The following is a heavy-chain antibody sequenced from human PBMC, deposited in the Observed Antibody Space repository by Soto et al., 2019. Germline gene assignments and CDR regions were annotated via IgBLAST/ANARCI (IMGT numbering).Heavy chain of an antibody. Sequence: EVQLLESGGGLVQPGGSLRLSCAASGFTFSSYAMNWVRQAPGKGLEWVSVISGSGDSTYYADSVKGRFTISGDNSKNTLYLQMNSLRAEDTAVYYCAKRAYGSDFDYWGQGTLVTVSS. D-gene: IGHD3-10*01. CDR3: AKRAYGSDFDY. CDR1: GFTFSSYA. J-gene: IGHJ4*02. V-gene: IGHV3-23*01. CDR2: ISGSGDST.